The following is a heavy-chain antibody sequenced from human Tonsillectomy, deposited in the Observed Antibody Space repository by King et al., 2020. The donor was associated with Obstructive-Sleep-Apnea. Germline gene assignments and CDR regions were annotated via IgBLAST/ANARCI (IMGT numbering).Heavy chain of an antibody. Sequence: VQLVESGGGVVQPGRSLRLSCAASGFTFSSYGMHWVRQAPGKGLEWVAVIWYDGSNKYYADSVKGRFTISRDNSKNTLYLQMNSLRAEDTAVYYCAKDLDYYDSSPMDYWGQGTLVTVSS. D-gene: IGHD3-22*01. CDR1: GFTFSSYG. CDR2: IWYDGSNK. J-gene: IGHJ4*02. V-gene: IGHV3-33*06. CDR3: AKDLDYYDSSPMDY.